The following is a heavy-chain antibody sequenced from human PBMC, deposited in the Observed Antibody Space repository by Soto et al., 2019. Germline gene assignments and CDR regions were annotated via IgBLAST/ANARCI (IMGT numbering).Heavy chain of an antibody. Sequence: GGSLRLSCAASGFTFSSYAMSWVRQAPGKGLEWVGRIKSKTDGGTTDYAAPVKGRFTISRDDSKNTLYLQMNSLKTEDTAVYYCTTDPHYYDSSGYYRGGYYYYGMDVWGQGTTVTVSS. CDR2: IKSKTDGGTT. J-gene: IGHJ6*02. CDR1: GFTFSSYA. V-gene: IGHV3-15*01. CDR3: TTDPHYYDSSGYYRGGYYYYGMDV. D-gene: IGHD3-22*01.